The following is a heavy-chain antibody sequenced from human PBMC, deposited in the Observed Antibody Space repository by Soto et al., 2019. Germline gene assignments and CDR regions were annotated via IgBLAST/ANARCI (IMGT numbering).Heavy chain of an antibody. J-gene: IGHJ5*02. V-gene: IGHV3-30-3*01. CDR1: GFTFSSYA. CDR2: ISYDGSNK. D-gene: IGHD6-13*01. Sequence: QVQLVESGGGVVQPGRSLRLSCAASGFTFSSYAMHWVRQAPGKGLEWVAVISYDGSNKYYADSVKGRFTISRDNSKHTLYLQMNSLRAEDTAVYYCARDGGEQQLVNWFDPWGQGTLVTVSS. CDR3: ARDGGEQQLVNWFDP.